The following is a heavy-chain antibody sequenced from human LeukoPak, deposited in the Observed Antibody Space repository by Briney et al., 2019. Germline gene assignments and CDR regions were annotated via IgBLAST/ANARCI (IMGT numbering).Heavy chain of an antibody. CDR2: IKQDGSEK. CDR1: GFTFSTYW. V-gene: IGHV3-7*01. Sequence: GGSLRLSCAASGFTFSTYWMSWVRQAPGKGLEWVANIKQDGSEKYYVDSVKGRFTISRDNAKNSLYLQMNSLRAEDTAVYYCARVGRYYGSGSYYQYYWGQGTLVTVSS. D-gene: IGHD3-10*01. J-gene: IGHJ4*02. CDR3: ARVGRYYGSGSYYQYY.